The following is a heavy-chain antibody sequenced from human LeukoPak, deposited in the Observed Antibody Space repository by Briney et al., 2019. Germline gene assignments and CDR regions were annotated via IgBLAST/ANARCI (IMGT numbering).Heavy chain of an antibody. CDR1: GGTFSSYA. CDR3: ARSVYSSSYDI. J-gene: IGHJ3*02. Sequence: SVKVSCKASGGTFSSYAISWVRQAPGQGREWMGGIIPIFGTANYAQKFQGRVTITADESTSTAYMELSSLRSEDPAVFYCARSVYSSSYDIWGQGTMVTVSS. CDR2: IIPIFGTA. D-gene: IGHD6-13*01. V-gene: IGHV1-69*13.